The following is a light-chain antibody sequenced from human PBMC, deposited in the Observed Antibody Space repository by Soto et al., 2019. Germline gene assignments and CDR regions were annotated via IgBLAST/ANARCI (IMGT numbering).Light chain of an antibody. CDR3: QSYDSSLSGSRVV. J-gene: IGLJ2*01. CDR2: GNT. V-gene: IGLV1-40*01. Sequence: QPVLAQPPSVSGAPGQRVTISCTGSSFNIGAGYDVHWYQQLPGTAPKLLIYGNTNRPSGVPDRFSGSKSGTSASLAITGLQAEDEADYYCQSYDSSLSGSRVVFGGGTKLTVL. CDR1: SFNIGAGYD.